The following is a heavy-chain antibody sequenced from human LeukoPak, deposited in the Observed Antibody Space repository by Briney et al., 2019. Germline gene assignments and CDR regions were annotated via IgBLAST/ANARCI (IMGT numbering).Heavy chain of an antibody. V-gene: IGHV3-33*01. CDR1: GFTFSSYG. CDR3: ARDSAAIAVTY. D-gene: IGHD6-19*01. CDR2: IWYDGSNK. Sequence: GGSLRLSCAASGFTFSSYGMHWVRQAPGKGLEWVAVIWYDGSNKYYADSVKGRFTISRDNAKNSLYLQMNSLRAEDTAVYYCARDSAAIAVTYWGQGTLVTVSS. J-gene: IGHJ4*02.